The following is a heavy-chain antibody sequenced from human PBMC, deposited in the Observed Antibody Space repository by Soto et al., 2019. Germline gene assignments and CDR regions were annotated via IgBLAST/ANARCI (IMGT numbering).Heavy chain of an antibody. D-gene: IGHD3-10*01. CDR3: ARSEYLALGNSGSSEY. V-gene: IGHV3-30*10. CDR1: GFAFYNFA. Sequence: QVQLVESGGGVVQPGKSLRLSCSASGFAFYNFAMHWVRQAPGKGLEWVAVVSYDGTNKYYTDSVKGRFTISRDNSKNSINLQMKSLRIEDSAVYYCARSEYLALGNSGSSEYWGQGTVVTVSS. CDR2: VSYDGTNK. J-gene: IGHJ4*02.